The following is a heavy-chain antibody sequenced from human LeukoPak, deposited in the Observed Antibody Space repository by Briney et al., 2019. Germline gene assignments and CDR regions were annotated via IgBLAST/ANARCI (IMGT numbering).Heavy chain of an antibody. V-gene: IGHV3-23*01. D-gene: IGHD3-10*01. Sequence: GGSLRLSCAASGFTFNNYVMNWVRQAPGKGLEWVSGISGSGGNTYYADSVKGRFTISKDNSKNTLYLQMTSLRAEDTAVYYCENHPNLWFFDYWGLGTLVTVSS. CDR2: ISGSGGNT. J-gene: IGHJ4*02. CDR1: GFTFNNYV. CDR3: ENHPNLWFFDY.